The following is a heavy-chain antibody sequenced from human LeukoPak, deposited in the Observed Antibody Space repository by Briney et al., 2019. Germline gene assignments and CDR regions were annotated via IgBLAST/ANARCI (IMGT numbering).Heavy chain of an antibody. V-gene: IGHV4-4*07. J-gene: IGHJ3*02. Sequence: SETLSLTCTVSGDSIGGYYWNWIRQPAGKGLEWIGRIYSSGTTNYNPSLKSRVTISIDTSKNQFSLKLSSVTAADTAMYHCARAKGTTETTGSAFDIWGQGTMVTVSS. CDR1: GDSIGGYY. CDR2: IYSSGTT. D-gene: IGHD1-1*01. CDR3: ARAKGTTETTGSAFDI.